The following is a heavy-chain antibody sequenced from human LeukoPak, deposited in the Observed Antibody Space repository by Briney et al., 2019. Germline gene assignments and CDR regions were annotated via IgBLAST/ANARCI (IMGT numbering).Heavy chain of an antibody. J-gene: IGHJ6*02. CDR3: ARSKTAYRSGSYFHYYYGMDV. CDR1: GFTFSSYA. CDR2: ISYDGSNK. Sequence: GGSLRLSCAASGFTFSSYAMHWVRQAPGKGLEWVAVISYDGSNKYYADSVKGRFTISRDNSKNTLYLQMNSLRAEDTAVYYCARSKTAYRSGSYFHYYYGMDVWVQGTTVTVSS. V-gene: IGHV3-30*04. D-gene: IGHD3-10*01.